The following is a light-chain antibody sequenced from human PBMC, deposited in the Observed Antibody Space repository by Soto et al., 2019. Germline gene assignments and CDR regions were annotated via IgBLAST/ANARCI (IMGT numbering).Light chain of an antibody. V-gene: IGKV1-5*01. CDR1: QSISSW. CDR3: QQYYSYPRT. CDR2: DAS. Sequence: VGRVTITCRASQSISSWLAWYQQKPGKAPKLLIYDASSLESGVPSRFSGSGSGTEFTLTISSLQSEDFATYYCQQYYSYPRTFGQGTMV. J-gene: IGKJ1*01.